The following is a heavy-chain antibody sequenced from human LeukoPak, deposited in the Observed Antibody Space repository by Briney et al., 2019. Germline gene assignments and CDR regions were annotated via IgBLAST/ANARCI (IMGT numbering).Heavy chain of an antibody. CDR1: GFTFSSYA. D-gene: IGHD2-21*01. CDR3: VRGVIRRNSGWFDP. V-gene: IGHV3-30*04. Sequence: GGSLRLSCAASGFTFSSYAMHWVRQAPGKGLEWVAVISYDGSNKYYADSVKGRFTISRDNSKNTLYLQMNSLRAEDTAVYYCVRGVIRRNSGWFDPWGQGTLVTVSS. CDR2: ISYDGSNK. J-gene: IGHJ5*02.